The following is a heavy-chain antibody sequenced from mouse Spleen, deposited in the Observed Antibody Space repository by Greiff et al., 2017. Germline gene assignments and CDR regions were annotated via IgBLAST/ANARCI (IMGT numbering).Heavy chain of an antibody. CDR1: GYTFTNYW. J-gene: IGHJ2*01. Sequence: QVQLKESGAELVRPGTSVKMSCKASGYTFTNYWIGWAKQRPGHGLEWIGDIYPGGGYTNYNEKFKGKATLTADKSSSTAYMQFSSLTSEDSAIYYCARRLRNYFDYWGQGTTLTVSS. D-gene: IGHD3-2*02. CDR3: ARRLRNYFDY. CDR2: IYPGGGYT. V-gene: IGHV1-63*01.